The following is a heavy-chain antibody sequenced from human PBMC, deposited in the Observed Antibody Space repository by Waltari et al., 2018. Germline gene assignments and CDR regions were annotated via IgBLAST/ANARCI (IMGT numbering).Heavy chain of an antibody. CDR3: ARSDTAMVADYYYYYMDV. CDR1: GGTFSSYA. Sequence: QVQLVQSGAEVKKPGSSVKVSCKASGGTFSSYAISWVRQAPGQGLEWMGGIIPIVGTANYAQKFQGRVTITTDESTSTAYMELSSLRSEDTAVYYCARSDTAMVADYYYYYMDVWGKGTTVTVSS. D-gene: IGHD5-18*01. V-gene: IGHV1-69*05. CDR2: IIPIVGTA. J-gene: IGHJ6*03.